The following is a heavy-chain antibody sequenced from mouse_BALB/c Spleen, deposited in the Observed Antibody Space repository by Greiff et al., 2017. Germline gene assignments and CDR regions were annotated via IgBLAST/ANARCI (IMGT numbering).Heavy chain of an antibody. D-gene: IGHD2-4*01. CDR1: GFTFSDYY. V-gene: IGHV5-4*02. J-gene: IGHJ4*01. CDR2: ISDGGSYT. CDR3: ARGGMIKWAMDY. Sequence: EVKLVESGGGLVKPGGSLKLSCAASGFTFSDYYMYWVRQTPEKRLEWVATISDGGSYTYYPDSVKGRFTISRDNAKNNLYLQMSSLKSEDTAMYYCARGGMIKWAMDYWGQGTSVTVSS.